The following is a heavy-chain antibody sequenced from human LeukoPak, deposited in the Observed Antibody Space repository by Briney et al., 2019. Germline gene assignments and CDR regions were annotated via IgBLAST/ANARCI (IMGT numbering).Heavy chain of an antibody. V-gene: IGHV3-33*06. D-gene: IGHD2-2*02. CDR1: GFTFSSYG. Sequence: GGSLRLSCAASGFTFSSYGMHWVRQAPGKGLEWVAVIWYDGSNKYYADSVKGRFTISRDNSKNTLYLQMNSLRAEDTAVYYCAKGDRSPDCSTTSCYSEDAFDIWGQGTMVTVSS. J-gene: IGHJ3*02. CDR2: IWYDGSNK. CDR3: AKGDRSPDCSTTSCYSEDAFDI.